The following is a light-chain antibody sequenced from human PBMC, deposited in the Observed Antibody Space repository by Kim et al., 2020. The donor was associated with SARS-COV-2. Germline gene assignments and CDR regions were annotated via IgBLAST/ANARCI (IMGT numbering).Light chain of an antibody. Sequence: PGQRVTISCSGSSSIIGSNTVNWYQQLPGTAPKLLIYSNNPRPSGVPDRFPGSKSGTSASLAISGLQSEDEADYYCAAWDDSLNGVFGGGTQLTVL. CDR3: AAWDDSLNGV. J-gene: IGLJ3*02. V-gene: IGLV1-44*01. CDR1: SSIIGSNT. CDR2: SNN.